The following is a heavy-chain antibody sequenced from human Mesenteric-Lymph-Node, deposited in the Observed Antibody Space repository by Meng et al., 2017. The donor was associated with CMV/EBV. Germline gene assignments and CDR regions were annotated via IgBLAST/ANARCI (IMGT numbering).Heavy chain of an antibody. Sequence: KGYGSTFTSDWIGWVSQMPGKGLEWMGIIYPGDSDTRYSPSFQGQVTISADKSISTAYLQWSSLKASDTAMYYCARRSAYSGYDFDYWGQGTLVTVSS. V-gene: IGHV5-51*01. CDR3: ARRSAYSGYDFDY. D-gene: IGHD5-12*01. CDR1: GSTFTSDW. J-gene: IGHJ4*02. CDR2: IYPGDSDT.